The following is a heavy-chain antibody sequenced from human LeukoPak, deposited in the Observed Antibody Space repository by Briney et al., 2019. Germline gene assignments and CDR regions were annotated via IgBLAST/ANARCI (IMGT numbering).Heavy chain of an antibody. J-gene: IGHJ3*02. CDR1: GGSISSSSYY. CDR2: IYYSGST. Sequence: PSETLSLTCTVSGGSISSSSYYWGWIRQPPGKGLEWIGSIYYSGSTYYNPSLKSRVTISVDTSKNQFSLKLSSVTAADTAVYYCARDKHNPGSAFDIWGQGTMLTVSS. D-gene: IGHD5-24*01. CDR3: ARDKHNPGSAFDI. V-gene: IGHV4-39*02.